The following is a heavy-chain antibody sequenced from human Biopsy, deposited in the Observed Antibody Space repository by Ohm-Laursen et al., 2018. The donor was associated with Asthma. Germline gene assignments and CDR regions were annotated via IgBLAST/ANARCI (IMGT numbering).Heavy chain of an antibody. D-gene: IGHD5-12*01. CDR2: MPYDGSMK. J-gene: IGHJ4*02. CDR3: AKRRGYSGHDNDY. V-gene: IGHV3-30*02. CDR1: GFTFSSYG. Sequence: SLRLSCAASGFTFSSYGMDWVRQAPGKGLEWVALMPYDGSMKDYADSVRGRFTISRDNSKNTLYLQMNSLRTEDTAVYYCAKRRGYSGHDNDYWGQGTLVIVSS.